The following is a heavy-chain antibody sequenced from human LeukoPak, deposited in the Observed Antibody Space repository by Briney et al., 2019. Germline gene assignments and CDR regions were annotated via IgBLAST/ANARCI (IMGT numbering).Heavy chain of an antibody. Sequence: SETLSLTCTVSGDSISGYYWSWIRQPPGKGLEWIGYIYYSGSTNYSPSLKSRVTISVDTSKNQFTLKLSSVTASDTAVYYCARAVYSEYDWDYWGQGTLVTVSS. CDR3: ARAVYSEYDWDY. CDR1: GDSISGYY. V-gene: IGHV4-59*01. J-gene: IGHJ4*02. D-gene: IGHD5-12*01. CDR2: IYYSGST.